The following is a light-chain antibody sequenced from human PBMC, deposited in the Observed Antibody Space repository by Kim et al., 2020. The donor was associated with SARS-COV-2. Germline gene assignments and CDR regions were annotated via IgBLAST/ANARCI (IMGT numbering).Light chain of an antibody. CDR1: QDVSSY. Sequence: DIQMTQSPSAMPASIGDRITITCRASQDVSSYLAWFQQKPGKVPQRLIYGASSRQSGVPSRFSGRGSGTEFTLTISGLQPEDFATYYCLQHNSYPLTFGGGTKVDIK. CDR2: GAS. V-gene: IGKV1-17*03. CDR3: LQHNSYPLT. J-gene: IGKJ4*01.